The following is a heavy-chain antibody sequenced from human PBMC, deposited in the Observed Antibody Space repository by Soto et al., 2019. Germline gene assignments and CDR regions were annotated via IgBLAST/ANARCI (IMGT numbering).Heavy chain of an antibody. CDR1: GGSFSGYY. Sequence: LSLTFAVYGGSFSGYYWSWIRQPPGKGLEWIGEINHSGSTNYNPSLKSRVTISVDTSKNQFSLKLSSVTAADTAVYYCARGGRNTAMVTFDYWGQGTLVTVSS. CDR3: ARGGRNTAMVTFDY. J-gene: IGHJ4*02. CDR2: INHSGST. D-gene: IGHD5-18*01. V-gene: IGHV4-34*01.